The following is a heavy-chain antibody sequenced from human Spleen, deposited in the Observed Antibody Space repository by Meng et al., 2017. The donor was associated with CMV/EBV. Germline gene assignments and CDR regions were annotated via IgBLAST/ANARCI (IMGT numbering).Heavy chain of an antibody. J-gene: IGHJ4*02. CDR3: ARELQTARGYYFDY. CDR1: GYTCTSYG. V-gene: IGHV1-18*01. CDR2: ISAYNGNT. D-gene: IGHD2-21*02. Sequence: KASGYTCTSYGISWVRQAPGQELEWMGWISAYNGNTNYAQKLQGRVTMTTDTSTSTAYMELRSLRSDDTAVYYCARELQTARGYYFDYWGQGTLVTVSS.